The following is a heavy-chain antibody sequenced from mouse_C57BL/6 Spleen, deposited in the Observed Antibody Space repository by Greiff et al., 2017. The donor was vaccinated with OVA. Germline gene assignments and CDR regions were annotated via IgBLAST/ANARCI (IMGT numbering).Heavy chain of an antibody. CDR2: IHPNSGST. J-gene: IGHJ4*01. V-gene: IGHV1-64*01. Sequence: QVQLQQPGAELVKPGASVKLSCKASGYTFTSYWMHWVKQRPGQGLEWIGMIHPNSGSTNYNEKFKSKAKMTVDKSTSTASLQHSSLTSEDSAVYYCSTSAHATIYYAMDYWGQGTSVTVSS. CDR1: GYTFTSYW. CDR3: STSAHATIYYAMDY. D-gene: IGHD3-2*02.